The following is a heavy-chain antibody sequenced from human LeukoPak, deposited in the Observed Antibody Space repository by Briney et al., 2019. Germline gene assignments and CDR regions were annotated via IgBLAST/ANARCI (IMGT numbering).Heavy chain of an antibody. CDR3: ARDTPMWNYYDSSGYYDY. CDR2: ISSSSSYI. D-gene: IGHD3-22*01. Sequence: GGSLRLSCAASGFTFSSYSMNWVRQAPGKGLEWVSSISSSSSYIYYADSVKGRFTISRDNAKNSLYLQMNSLRAEDTAVYYCARDTPMWNYYDSSGYYDYWGQGTLVTVSS. CDR1: GFTFSSYS. V-gene: IGHV3-21*01. J-gene: IGHJ4*02.